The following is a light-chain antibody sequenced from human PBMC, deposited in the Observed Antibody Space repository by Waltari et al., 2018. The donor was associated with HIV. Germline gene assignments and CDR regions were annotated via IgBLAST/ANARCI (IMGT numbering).Light chain of an antibody. Sequence: DLVMNQSPDSLAVSLVERATINCKFSPSVLSNSNNKNYLAWYQQKSGQSPKLLIYWASTRESGVPDRFSGSGSGTDFSLSISSLQAEDVAVYYCQQYYSTPLTFGGGTKVEIK. CDR2: WAS. V-gene: IGKV4-1*01. CDR3: QQYYSTPLT. CDR1: PSVLSNSNNKNY. J-gene: IGKJ4*02.